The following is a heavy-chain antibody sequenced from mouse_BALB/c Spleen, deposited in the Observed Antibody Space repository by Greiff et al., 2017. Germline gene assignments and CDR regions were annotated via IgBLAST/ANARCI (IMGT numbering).Heavy chain of an antibody. V-gene: IGHV1-7*01. D-gene: IGHD2-3*01. CDR3: ARREVYDGYPWFAY. J-gene: IGHJ3*01. CDR1: GYTFTSYW. CDR2: INPSTGYT. Sequence: VKLQESGAELAKPGASVKMSCKASGYTFTSYWMHWVKQRPGQGLEWIGYINPSTGYTEYNQKFKDKATLTADKSSSTAYMQLSSLTSEDSAVYYCARREVYDGYPWFAYWGQGTLVTVSA.